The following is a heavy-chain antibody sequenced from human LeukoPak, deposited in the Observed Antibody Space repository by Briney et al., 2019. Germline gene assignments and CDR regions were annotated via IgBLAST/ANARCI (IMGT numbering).Heavy chain of an antibody. Sequence: GGSLRLSCAASGFTFSSYSMNWVRQAPGKGLEWVSSISSSSSYIYYADSVKARFTISRDNAKNSLYLQMNSLRAEDTAVYYCARYGSGSPVDYWGQGTLVTVSS. CDR3: ARYGSGSPVDY. V-gene: IGHV3-21*01. D-gene: IGHD3-10*01. CDR1: GFTFSSYS. CDR2: ISSSSSYI. J-gene: IGHJ4*02.